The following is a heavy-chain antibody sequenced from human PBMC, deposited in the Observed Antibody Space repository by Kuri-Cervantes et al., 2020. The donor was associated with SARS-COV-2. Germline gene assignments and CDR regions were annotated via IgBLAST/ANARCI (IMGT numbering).Heavy chain of an antibody. Sequence: GGSLRLSCAASGFTFSSYSMNWVRQAPGKGLEWVSYISSSSSTIYYADSVKGRFTISRDNAKNSLYLQMNSLRAEDTAVYYCARETSGYEYYFDYWGQGNLVTVSS. J-gene: IGHJ4*02. CDR1: GFTFSSYS. V-gene: IGHV3-48*04. CDR3: ARETSGYEYYFDY. D-gene: IGHD5-12*01. CDR2: ISSSSSTI.